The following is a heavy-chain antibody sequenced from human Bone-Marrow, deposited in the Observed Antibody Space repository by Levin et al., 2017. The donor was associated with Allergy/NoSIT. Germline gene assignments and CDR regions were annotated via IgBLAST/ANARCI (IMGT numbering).Heavy chain of an antibody. CDR2: IKQDGSEK. CDR1: GFTVSRCW. CDR3: ARATYWSGWVYDY. J-gene: IGHJ4*02. Sequence: QPGGSLRLSCTASGFTVSRCWMSWVRQAPGKGLEWVASIKQDGSEKDYVDSVKGRFTISRDNARNSVFLQMNSLRVEDTAVYYCARATYWSGWVYDYWAQGTLVTVSS. D-gene: IGHD2-15*01. V-gene: IGHV3-7*01.